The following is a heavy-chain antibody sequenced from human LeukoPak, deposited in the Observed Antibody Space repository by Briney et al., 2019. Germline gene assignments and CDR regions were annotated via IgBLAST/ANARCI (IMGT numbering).Heavy chain of an antibody. CDR3: ARVSHGKYFDY. Sequence: GGSLRLSCAASGFTFSSYSMNWVRQAPGKGLEWVSSISSSCSYIYYADSVKGRFTISRDNAKNSLYLQMNSLRAEDTAVYYCARVSHGKYFDYWGQGTLVTVSS. V-gene: IGHV3-21*01. J-gene: IGHJ4*02. CDR1: GFTFSSYS. CDR2: ISSSCSYI.